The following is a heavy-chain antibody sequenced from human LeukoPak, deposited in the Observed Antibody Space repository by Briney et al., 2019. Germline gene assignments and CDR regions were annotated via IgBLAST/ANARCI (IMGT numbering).Heavy chain of an antibody. CDR2: ISGSGGST. CDR1: GFTFSSYG. CDR3: AKGADHSGSGKIDY. J-gene: IGHJ4*02. D-gene: IGHD3-10*01. Sequence: PGGSLRLSCAASGFTFSSYGMSWVRQAPGKGLEWVSVISGSGGSTYYADSVKGRFTISRDKSKNTLYLQKNSLRAEDTAVYYCAKGADHSGSGKIDYWGQGTLVTVSS. V-gene: IGHV3-23*01.